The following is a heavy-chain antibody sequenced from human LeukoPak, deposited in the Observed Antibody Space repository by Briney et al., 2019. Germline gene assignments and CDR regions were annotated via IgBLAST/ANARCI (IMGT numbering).Heavy chain of an antibody. V-gene: IGHV1-24*01. Sequence: ASVKVSCKVSGYTLTELSMHWVRQAPGKGLEWMGGFDPEDGETIYAQKFQGRVTMTGDTSTDTAYMELSSLRSEDTAVYYCATDTSYSSSLGPFDYWGQGTLVTVSS. CDR3: ATDTSYSSSLGPFDY. CDR2: FDPEDGET. CDR1: GYTLTELS. D-gene: IGHD6-6*01. J-gene: IGHJ4*02.